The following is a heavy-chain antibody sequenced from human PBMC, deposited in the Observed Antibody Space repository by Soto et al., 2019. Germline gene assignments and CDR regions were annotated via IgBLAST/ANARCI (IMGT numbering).Heavy chain of an antibody. V-gene: IGHV1-8*01. CDR1: GYTFTSYD. Sequence: ASVKVSCKASGYTFTSYDVDWVRQATGQGLEWMGWMNPNSGNTGYAQKFQGRVTMTRNTSISTAYMELSSLRSEDTAVYYCARNVDFDWLSNDYYYHYRDVWGKGTTVTVSS. J-gene: IGHJ6*03. CDR3: ARNVDFDWLSNDYYYHYRDV. CDR2: MNPNSGNT. D-gene: IGHD3-9*01.